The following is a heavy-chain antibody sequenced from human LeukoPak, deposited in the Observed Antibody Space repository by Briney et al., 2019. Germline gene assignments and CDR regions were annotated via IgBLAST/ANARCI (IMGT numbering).Heavy chain of an antibody. CDR3: ASLTVAGTKAVDY. V-gene: IGHV1-2*02. J-gene: IGHJ4*02. CDR2: INPNSGGT. CDR1: GYTFTGYY. Sequence: ASVKVSCKASGYTFTGYYMHWVRQAPGQGLEWMGWINPNSGGTNYAQKFRGRVTMTRDTSISTAYMELSRLRSDDTAVYYCASLTVAGTKAVDYWGQGTLVTVSS. D-gene: IGHD6-19*01.